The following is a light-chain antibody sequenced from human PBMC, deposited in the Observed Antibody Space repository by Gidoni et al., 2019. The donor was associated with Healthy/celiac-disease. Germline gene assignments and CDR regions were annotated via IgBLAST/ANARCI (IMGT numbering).Light chain of an antibody. CDR3: QQYYSTPLT. J-gene: IGKJ4*01. CDR1: QSVLYSSNNKNY. V-gene: IGKV4-1*01. CDR2: WAS. Sequence: DIVMTQSPDSLAVSLGERATINCKSSQSVLYSSNNKNYLAWYKQKPGQPPKLLIYWASTREAGVPDRFSGSGSGTDFTLTISSLQAEEVAVYYGQQYYSTPLTFGGGTKVEIK.